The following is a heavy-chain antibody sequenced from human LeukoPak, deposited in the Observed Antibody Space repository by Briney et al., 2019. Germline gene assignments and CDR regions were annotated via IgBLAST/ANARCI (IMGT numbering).Heavy chain of an antibody. J-gene: IGHJ3*02. CDR2: VSGSGSTV. V-gene: IGHV3-48*01. CDR1: GFTFGVHI. CDR3: AREYSSSSGRAFDI. Sequence: GGSLRLSCAASGFTFGVHIMNWVRQLPGKRLEWVAYVSGSGSTVYHADSVKGRFTVSRDNGKSSLYLQMNSLRVEDTALYYCAREYSSSSGRAFDIWGQGTMVTVSS. D-gene: IGHD6-6*01.